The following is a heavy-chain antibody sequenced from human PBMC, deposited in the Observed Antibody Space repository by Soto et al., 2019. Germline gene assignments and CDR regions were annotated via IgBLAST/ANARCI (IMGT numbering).Heavy chain of an antibody. J-gene: IGHJ6*02. CDR1: GYSFTSYG. CDR3: AREVSSSSWYVPATYGMDV. Sequence: ASVKVSGKGSGYSFTSYGISWVRQAPGQGLEWLGWISAYNCNTNYAQKLQGRVTMTTDTSTSTAYMELRSLGSNDTAVYYCAREVSSSSWYVPATYGMDVWGQGTTVTVSS. V-gene: IGHV1-18*01. CDR2: ISAYNCNT. D-gene: IGHD6-13*01.